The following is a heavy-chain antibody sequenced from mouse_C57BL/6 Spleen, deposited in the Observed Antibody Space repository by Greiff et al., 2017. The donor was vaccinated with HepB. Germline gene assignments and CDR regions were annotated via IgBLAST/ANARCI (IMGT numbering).Heavy chain of an antibody. CDR2: IDTENGDT. D-gene: IGHD6-1*01. J-gene: IGHJ1*03. CDR3: ATTFHNGDFDV. V-gene: IGHV14-4*01. CDR1: GFNIKDDY. Sequence: VQLQQSGAELVRPGASVKLSCTASGFNIKDDYMHWVKQRPEQGLEWIGWIDTENGDTEYASKFQGKATITVDTSSNTAYLQLSSLTSEDTAVYYCATTFHNGDFDVWGTGTTVTVSS.